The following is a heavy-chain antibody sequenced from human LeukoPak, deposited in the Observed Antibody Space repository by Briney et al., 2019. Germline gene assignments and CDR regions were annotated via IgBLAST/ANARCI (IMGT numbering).Heavy chain of an antibody. CDR2: LFHSGST. Sequence: SETLSLTCTVSGVSISSSSFYWSWIRQFPGKGLEWIGHLFHSGSTYYNPSLKSRVTISEDASKNQFSLKLSSVTAADTAVYYCARGVHTVDPWGQGTLVTVSS. D-gene: IGHD1-1*01. CDR3: ARGVHTVDP. CDR1: GVSISSSSFY. J-gene: IGHJ5*02. V-gene: IGHV4-31*03.